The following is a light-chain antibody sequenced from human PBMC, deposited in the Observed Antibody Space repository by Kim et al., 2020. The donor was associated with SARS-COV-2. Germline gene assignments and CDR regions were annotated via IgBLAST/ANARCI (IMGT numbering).Light chain of an antibody. J-gene: IGLJ1*01. Sequence: GQSITIACTGTSSDVGGFNYVSWYQQHPGKAPKLWIYDVNTRPSGVSSRFSGSKSGNTASLTISGLQAEDEADYHCSSYTTSISYVFGTGTKVTVL. V-gene: IGLV2-14*04. CDR2: DVN. CDR3: SSYTTSISYV. CDR1: SSDVGGFNY.